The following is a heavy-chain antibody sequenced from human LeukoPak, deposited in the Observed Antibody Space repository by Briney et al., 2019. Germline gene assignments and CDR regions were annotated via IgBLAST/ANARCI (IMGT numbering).Heavy chain of an antibody. D-gene: IGHD4-23*01. J-gene: IGHJ4*02. Sequence: GGSLRLSCAASGFTFSSYSMNWVRQAPGKGLEWVSYISSSSSTIYYADSVKGRFTISRDNAKNSLYLQMNSLRAEDTAVYYCARGSRWYTDYWGQGTLVTVSS. V-gene: IGHV3-48*01. CDR2: ISSSSSTI. CDR3: ARGSRWYTDY. CDR1: GFTFSSYS.